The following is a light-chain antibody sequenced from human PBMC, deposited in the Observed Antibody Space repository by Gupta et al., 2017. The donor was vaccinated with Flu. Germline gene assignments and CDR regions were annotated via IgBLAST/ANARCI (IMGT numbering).Light chain of an antibody. CDR1: SNDVGAYTS. CDR2: DVS. V-gene: IGLV2-14*03. J-gene: IGLJ3*02. Sequence: SNDVGAYTSVSWYQQFPSKAPKLLIFDVSNRPSGISNRFSGSKSGNTASLSISGLQGEDEADYYCSSYTASDTLVFGGGTHLTVL. CDR3: SSYTASDTLV.